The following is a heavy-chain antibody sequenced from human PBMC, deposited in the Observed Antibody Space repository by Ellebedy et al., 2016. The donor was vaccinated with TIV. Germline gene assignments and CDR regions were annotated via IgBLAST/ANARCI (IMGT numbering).Heavy chain of an antibody. V-gene: IGHV3-23*01. D-gene: IGHD3-22*01. J-gene: IGHJ4*02. CDR2: ISSTGSRT. CDR1: GFTFSSYA. CDR3: AKGRGGGADTSAPRYYFDY. Sequence: GESLKISCAASGFTFSSYAISWVRQAPGKGLEWVSTISSTGSRTYYADSVAGRFIISRDNSKKTLYLQMNSLSAEDTAVYYCAKGRGGGADTSAPRYYFDYWGLGTLVTVSS.